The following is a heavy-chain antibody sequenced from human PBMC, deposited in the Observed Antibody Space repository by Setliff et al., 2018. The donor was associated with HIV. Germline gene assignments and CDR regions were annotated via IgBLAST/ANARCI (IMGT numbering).Heavy chain of an antibody. Sequence: ASVKVSCKASGYTFTGNQIHWVRQAPGQGLEWMGIINPSGGSAAYAEKFRGRVTMTSDTSTNTVYMELRSLRSEETAVFYCARDGGDGGGYYYADYWGQGTLVTVSS. CDR2: INPSGGSA. V-gene: IGHV1-46*01. D-gene: IGHD3-22*01. CDR3: ARDGGDGGGYYYADY. J-gene: IGHJ4*02. CDR1: GYTFTGNQ.